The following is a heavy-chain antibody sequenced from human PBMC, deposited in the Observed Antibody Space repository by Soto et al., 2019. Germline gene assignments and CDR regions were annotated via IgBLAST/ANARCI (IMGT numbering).Heavy chain of an antibody. J-gene: IGHJ4*02. D-gene: IGHD3-3*01. CDR1: GYTFTSYA. CDR2: INAGNGNT. CDR3: ARDLKYYDCWSGSYVLSDYFDY. Sequence: ASVKVSCKASGYTFTSYAMHWVRQAPGQRLEWMGWINAGNGNTKYSQKFQGRVTITRDTSASTAYMELSRLRSEDTAVYYCARDLKYYDCWSGSYVLSDYFDYWGQGTQVTVSS. V-gene: IGHV1-3*01.